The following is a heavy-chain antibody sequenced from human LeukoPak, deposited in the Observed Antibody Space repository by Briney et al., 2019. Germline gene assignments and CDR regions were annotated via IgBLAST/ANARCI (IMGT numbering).Heavy chain of an antibody. V-gene: IGHV4-34*01. D-gene: IGHD2-2*02. CDR3: ARGAPLGYCSSTSCYTIDY. CDR1: GGSFSGYY. Sequence: SETLSLTCAVYGGSFSGYYWSWIRQPPGKGLEWIGEINHSGSTNYNPSLKGRVTISVDTSKNQFSLKLSSVTAADTAVYYCARGAPLGYCSSTSCYTIDYWGQGTLVTVSS. J-gene: IGHJ4*02. CDR2: INHSGST.